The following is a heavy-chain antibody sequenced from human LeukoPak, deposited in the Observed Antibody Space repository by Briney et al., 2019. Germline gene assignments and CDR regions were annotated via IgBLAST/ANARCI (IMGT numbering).Heavy chain of an antibody. CDR3: ARHAYYYDRSGSYEAFDI. D-gene: IGHD3-22*01. Sequence: SGTLSLTCAVSGGSISSSNWWSWVRPPPGKGLEWIGEIYLSGSTNYNPSLKSRVTISVDKSKNEFSLKLSSVTAADTAVYYCARHAYYYDRSGSYEAFDIWGQGTMVTVSS. V-gene: IGHV4-4*02. CDR1: GGSISSSNW. J-gene: IGHJ3*02. CDR2: IYLSGST.